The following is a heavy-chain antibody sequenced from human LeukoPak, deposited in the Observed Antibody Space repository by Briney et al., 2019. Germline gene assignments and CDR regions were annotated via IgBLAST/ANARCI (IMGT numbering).Heavy chain of an antibody. CDR1: GFXFSTYP. CDR3: AKDSVRGYSGYGNDGFDI. D-gene: IGHD5-12*01. Sequence: GGSLRLSCAASGFXFSTYPISWVRQAPGKGLEWVSPISGGGDNTYYADSVKGRFTISRDNSKNTLYLQMNSLRAEDTAVYYCAKDSVRGYSGYGNDGFDIWGQGTMVTVSS. V-gene: IGHV3-23*01. CDR2: ISGGGDNT. J-gene: IGHJ3*02.